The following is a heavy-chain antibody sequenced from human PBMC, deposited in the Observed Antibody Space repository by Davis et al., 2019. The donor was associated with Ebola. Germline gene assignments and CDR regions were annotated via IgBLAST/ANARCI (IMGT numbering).Heavy chain of an antibody. V-gene: IGHV3-23*01. CDR1: GFTFSSYA. CDR3: ATRGSSREFDY. Sequence: GESLKISCAASGFTFSSYAMSWVRQPPGKGLEWVSAITGSGSLTGYADSVKGRFTISRDNSKNTLNMQMNSLRVEDTAVYYCATRGSSREFDYWGQGTLVSVSS. D-gene: IGHD6-13*01. CDR2: ITGSGSLT. J-gene: IGHJ4*02.